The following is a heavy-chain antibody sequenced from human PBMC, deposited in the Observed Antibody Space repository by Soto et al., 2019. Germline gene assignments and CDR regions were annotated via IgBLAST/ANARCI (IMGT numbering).Heavy chain of an antibody. V-gene: IGHV1-2*02. J-gene: IGHJ4*02. CDR1: GYTFTGYY. CDR3: ARDLYYDSSGYYWS. D-gene: IGHD3-22*01. CDR2: INPNSGGT. Sequence: ASVKVSCKASGYTFTGYYMHWVRQAPGQGLEWMGWINPNSGGTNYAQKFQGRVTMTRDTSISTAYMELSRLRSDDTAMYYCARDLYYDSSGYYWSWGQGTLLTVSS.